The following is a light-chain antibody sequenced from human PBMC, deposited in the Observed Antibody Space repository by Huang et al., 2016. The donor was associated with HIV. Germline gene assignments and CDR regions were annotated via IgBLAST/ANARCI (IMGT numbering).Light chain of an antibody. J-gene: IGKJ4*01. CDR2: GSS. Sequence: IVMTQSPATLSVSPGERVTLSCRANRSVSTNLAWYQQRPGQAPRLLIYGSSTRAPGIPARFSGSGSGTDFSLTFSSLQSEDFALYYCHQYNNWLLSFGGGTRVDI. CDR1: RSVSTN. V-gene: IGKV3-15*01. CDR3: HQYNNWLLS.